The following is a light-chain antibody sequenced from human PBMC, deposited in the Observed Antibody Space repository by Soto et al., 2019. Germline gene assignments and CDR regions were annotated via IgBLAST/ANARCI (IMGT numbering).Light chain of an antibody. CDR3: SSYTGSSTYV. CDR2: DVT. Sequence: QSALTQPASVSGSPGQSITISCSGTSSDVGDYDFVSWYQQRPGKAPKLIIYDVTNRPSGVSNRFSASKSGNTASLSISGLQAEDEADYYCSSYTGSSTYVFGTGTKLTVL. CDR1: SSDVGDYDF. J-gene: IGLJ1*01. V-gene: IGLV2-14*03.